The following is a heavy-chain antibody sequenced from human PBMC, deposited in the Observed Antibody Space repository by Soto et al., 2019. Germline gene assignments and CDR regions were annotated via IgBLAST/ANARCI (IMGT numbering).Heavy chain of an antibody. CDR1: GYSFITYW. J-gene: IGHJ4*01. CDR2: IYPGDSDD. Sequence: GESLKTSCQAFGYSFITYWIGWVRQKPGKGLEWMGLIYPGDSDDRYSPSFQGQVKISADKSSGTAYLQWTSLKASDTAMYYCVRPRGYSGYDIAHWGQGTQVTVSS. V-gene: IGHV5-51*01. D-gene: IGHD5-12*01. CDR3: VRPRGYSGYDIAH.